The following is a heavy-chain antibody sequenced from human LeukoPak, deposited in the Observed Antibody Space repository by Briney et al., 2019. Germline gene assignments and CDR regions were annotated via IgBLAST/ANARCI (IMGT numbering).Heavy chain of an antibody. CDR3: ARGSGSPSFRFDY. V-gene: IGHV4-59*01. Sequence: SETLSLTCTVSGGSISSYYWIWIRQPPGKGLEWIGYIYYSGCTNYNPSLKSRVTISVDTSKNQFSLKLSSVTAADTAVYYCARGSGSPSFRFDYWGQGTLVTVSS. CDR1: GGSISSYY. D-gene: IGHD3-10*01. CDR2: IYYSGCT. J-gene: IGHJ4*02.